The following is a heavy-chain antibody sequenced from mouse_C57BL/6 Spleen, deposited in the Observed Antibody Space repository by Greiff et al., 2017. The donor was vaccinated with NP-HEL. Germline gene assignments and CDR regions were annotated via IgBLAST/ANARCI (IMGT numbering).Heavy chain of an antibody. J-gene: IGHJ3*01. Sequence: QVHVKQSGAELVKPGASVKLSCKASGYTFTSYWMHWVKQRPGRGLEWIGRIDPNSGGTKYNEKFKSKATLTVDKPSSTAYMQLSSLTSEDSAVYYCAYDYDRDPFAYWGQGTLVTVSA. V-gene: IGHV1-72*01. D-gene: IGHD2-4*01. CDR2: IDPNSGGT. CDR1: GYTFTSYW. CDR3: AYDYDRDPFAY.